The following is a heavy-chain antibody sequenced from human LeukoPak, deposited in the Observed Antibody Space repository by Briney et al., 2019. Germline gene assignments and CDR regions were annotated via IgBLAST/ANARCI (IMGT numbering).Heavy chain of an antibody. CDR1: GFTFSSYA. D-gene: IGHD1-14*01. CDR3: ASTNRYGKDY. V-gene: IGHV3-21*01. Sequence: PGGSLRLSCAASGFTFSSYAMSWVRQAPGKGLEWVSSISSSSSYIYYADSVKGRFTISRDNAKNSLYLQMNSLRAEDTAVYYCASTNRYGKDYWGQGTLVTVSS. J-gene: IGHJ4*02. CDR2: ISSSSSYI.